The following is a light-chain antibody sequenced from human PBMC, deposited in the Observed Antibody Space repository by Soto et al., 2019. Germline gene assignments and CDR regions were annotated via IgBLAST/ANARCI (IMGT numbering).Light chain of an antibody. Sequence: EIVLTQSPATLSLSPGERTNLSCRASQSISNYFAWYQHTPGQAPRLLIYDASNRATATPPRFSGSGSGTDFPLTISSVEPEDFAVYYCQQRSAGVTLGQGTRLEIK. CDR2: DAS. V-gene: IGKV3-11*01. CDR1: QSISNY. CDR3: QQRSAGVT. J-gene: IGKJ5*01.